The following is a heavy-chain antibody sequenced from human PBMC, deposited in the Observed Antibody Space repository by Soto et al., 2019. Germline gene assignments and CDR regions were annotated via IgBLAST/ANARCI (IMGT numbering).Heavy chain of an antibody. CDR2: ISYSGTT. D-gene: IGHD5-12*01. Sequence: SETLSLTCTVSGGSLSSYYWSWIRRPPGMGLEWIASISYSGTTNYNSSLKSRVTISIDTSKNQSSLKFNSVTAADTAVYYCARDPVDGYAFFDNCGQGALVTVSS. J-gene: IGHJ5*02. V-gene: IGHV4-59*01. CDR3: ARDPVDGYAFFDN. CDR1: GGSLSSYY.